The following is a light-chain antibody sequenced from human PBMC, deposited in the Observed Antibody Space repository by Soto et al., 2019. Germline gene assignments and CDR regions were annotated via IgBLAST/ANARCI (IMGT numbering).Light chain of an antibody. V-gene: IGLV2-8*01. CDR2: EFS. Sequence: QSALTQPPSASGSPGQSVTISCTGTSSDIGAYNYVSWYQQHPSKAPKLMIYEFSKRPSGVPDRFSGSKSGNTASLTVSGLQAEDEADYYCSSYAGSSTWVFGGGTKLTVL. CDR3: SSYAGSSTWV. J-gene: IGLJ3*02. CDR1: SSDIGAYNY.